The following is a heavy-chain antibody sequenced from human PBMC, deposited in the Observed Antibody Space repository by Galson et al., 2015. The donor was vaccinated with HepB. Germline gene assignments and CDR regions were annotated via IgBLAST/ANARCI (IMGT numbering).Heavy chain of an antibody. J-gene: IGHJ3*02. CDR2: IYYSGST. CDR3: ARDPDMAEDDAFDI. Sequence: QVQLQESGPGLVKPSETLSLTCAVPGRPIRSGGYSWTWIRQPPGKGLEWIGYIYYSGSTYYNPSLKSRVTISVDTSKNQFSLKLSSVTAADTAVYYCARDPDMAEDDAFDIWGQGTMVTVSS. D-gene: IGHD5-18*01. CDR1: GRPIRSGGYS. V-gene: IGHV4-30-4*07.